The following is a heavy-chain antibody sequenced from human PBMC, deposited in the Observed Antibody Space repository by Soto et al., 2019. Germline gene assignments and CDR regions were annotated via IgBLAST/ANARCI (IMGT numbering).Heavy chain of an antibody. CDR3: ARATSRSAAGNYYYYGMDV. CDR2: IYYSGST. V-gene: IGHV4-31*03. D-gene: IGHD6-13*01. Sequence: TLSLRCTVSGGSLSSGCYYWSWIRQHPGKGLEWIWYIYYSGSTYYNPSLKSRVTISVDTSKNQFSMKLSSVTAADTAVYYCARATSRSAAGNYYYYGMDVWGQGTTVTVSS. CDR1: GGSLSSGCYY. J-gene: IGHJ6*02.